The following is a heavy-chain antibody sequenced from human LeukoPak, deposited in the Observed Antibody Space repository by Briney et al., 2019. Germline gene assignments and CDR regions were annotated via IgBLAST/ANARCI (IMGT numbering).Heavy chain of an antibody. CDR2: IYYSGST. D-gene: IGHD3-22*01. CDR3: ARDVTSPGSYDSSGYNAFDI. V-gene: IGHV4-39*07. Sequence: SETLSLTCTVSGGSISSSRYYWGWIRQPPGKGLEWIGSIYYSGSTYYNPSLKSRVTISVDTSKNQFSLKLSSVTAADTAVYYCARDVTSPGSYDSSGYNAFDIWGQGTMVTVSS. J-gene: IGHJ3*02. CDR1: GGSISSSRYY.